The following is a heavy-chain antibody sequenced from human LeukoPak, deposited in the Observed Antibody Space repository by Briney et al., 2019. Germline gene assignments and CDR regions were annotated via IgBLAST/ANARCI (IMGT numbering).Heavy chain of an antibody. CDR2: IFYTGNT. Sequence: KSSETLSLTCSVSGGSISSSHYWGWIRQPPGKGLEWIGSIFYTGNTYYNSSLKSRVTISVDTSKNQFSLKLSSVTAADTAVYYCARRGGYCSGGSCYDYFDPWGQGTLVTVSS. J-gene: IGHJ5*02. CDR3: ARRGGYCSGGSCYDYFDP. CDR1: GGSISSSHY. D-gene: IGHD2-15*01. V-gene: IGHV4-39*07.